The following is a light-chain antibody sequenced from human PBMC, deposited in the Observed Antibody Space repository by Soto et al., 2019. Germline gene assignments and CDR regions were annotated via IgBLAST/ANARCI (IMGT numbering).Light chain of an antibody. Sequence: DIQMTQSPSSLSASVGDRVTITCRAGQGISNYLAWYQQKPGKAPKLLIYDVSSLESGVPSRFSGSGSGTEFTLAISSLQPDDFATYYCQQYNSYPWTFGQGTKVDIK. V-gene: IGKV1-16*01. CDR3: QQYNSYPWT. CDR1: QGISNY. J-gene: IGKJ1*01. CDR2: DVS.